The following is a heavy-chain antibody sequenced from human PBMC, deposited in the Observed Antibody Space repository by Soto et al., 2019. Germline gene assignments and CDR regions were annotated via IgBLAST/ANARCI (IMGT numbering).Heavy chain of an antibody. CDR2: INHSGGT. CDR1: GGSFSGYY. Sequence: QVQLQQWGAGLLKPSETLSLTCAVYGGSFSGYYWSWIRQPPGKGLEWIGEINHSGGTNYNPSLKSRLTISVDTSKNQSSLKLSSVTAADTAVYYCARGKADYGDYPSFDYWGQGTLVTVSS. V-gene: IGHV4-34*01. J-gene: IGHJ4*02. CDR3: ARGKADYGDYPSFDY. D-gene: IGHD4-17*01.